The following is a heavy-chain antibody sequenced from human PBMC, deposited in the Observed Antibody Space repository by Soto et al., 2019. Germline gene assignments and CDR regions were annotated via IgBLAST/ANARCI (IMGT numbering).Heavy chain of an antibody. CDR3: AHRPIAVAGYADNWFDP. D-gene: IGHD6-19*01. V-gene: IGHV2-5*02. CDR2: IYWDDTQ. Sequence: SGPTLVNPTQTLTLTCTFSGFSLSTRGVGVGWIRQPPGKALEWLALIYWDDTQRYSPSLKSRLTITKDTSKNQVVLIMTDMDPVDTATYYCAHRPIAVAGYADNWFDPWGQGTLVTVSS. J-gene: IGHJ5*02. CDR1: GFSLSTRGVG.